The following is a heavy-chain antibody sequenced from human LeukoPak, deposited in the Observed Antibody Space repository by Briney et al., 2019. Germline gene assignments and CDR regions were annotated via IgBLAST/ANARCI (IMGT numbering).Heavy chain of an antibody. CDR2: IYPADSDT. CDR3: ARPGSYDSSGYYYFDY. J-gene: IGHJ4*02. Sequence: GESLKISCKGSGYSFTSYWIAWVRQMPGKGLEWMGIIYPADSDTKYSPSFQGQVTISADESLHTAYLHWSSLKASDTAMYYCARPGSYDSSGYYYFDYWGQGTLVTVSS. V-gene: IGHV5-51*01. CDR1: GYSFTSYW. D-gene: IGHD3-22*01.